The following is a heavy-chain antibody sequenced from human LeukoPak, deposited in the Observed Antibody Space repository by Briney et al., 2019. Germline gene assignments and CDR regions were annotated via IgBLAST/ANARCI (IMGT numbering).Heavy chain of an antibody. CDR2: IYYSGST. Sequence: SETLSLTCTVSGGSINNYYWSWIRQPPGKGLEWIGYIYYSGSTNYNPSLKSRVTISVDTSKNQFSLKLTSVTAADTAVYCCARTTEGGYTCNYFYYYYMDVWGKGTTVTISS. V-gene: IGHV4-59*01. J-gene: IGHJ6*03. CDR1: GGSINNYY. CDR3: ARTTEGGYTCNYFYYYYMDV. D-gene: IGHD5-18*01.